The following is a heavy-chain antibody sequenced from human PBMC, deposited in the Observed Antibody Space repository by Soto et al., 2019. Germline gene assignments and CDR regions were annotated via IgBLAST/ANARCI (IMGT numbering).Heavy chain of an antibody. CDR3: ARLTPGAVAGSRTLDY. D-gene: IGHD6-19*01. V-gene: IGHV1-8*01. CDR1: GYTFTSYD. J-gene: IGHJ4*02. CDR2: MNPNSGNT. Sequence: QVQLVQSGAEVKKPGASVKVSCKASGYTFTSYDINWVRQATGQGLEWMGWMNPNSGNTGYAQKFQGRVTMTRNTAISTAYMELGSLRSEDTAVYYCARLTPGAVAGSRTLDYWGQGTLVTVSS.